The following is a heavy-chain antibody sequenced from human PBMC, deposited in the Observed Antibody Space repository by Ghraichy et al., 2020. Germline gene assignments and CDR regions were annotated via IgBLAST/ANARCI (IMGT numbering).Heavy chain of an antibody. CDR2: IYYSGST. CDR1: GGSISSYY. J-gene: IGHJ4*02. Sequence: SETLSLTCTVSGGSISSYYWSWIRQPPGKGLEWIGYIYYSGSTNYNPSLKSRVTISVDTSKNQFSLKLSSVTAADTAVYYCASFDVDTAMVTQQQLAPGSGVFDYWGQGTLVALSS. V-gene: IGHV4-59*08. D-gene: IGHD5-18*01. CDR3: ASFDVDTAMVTQQQLAPGSGVFDY.